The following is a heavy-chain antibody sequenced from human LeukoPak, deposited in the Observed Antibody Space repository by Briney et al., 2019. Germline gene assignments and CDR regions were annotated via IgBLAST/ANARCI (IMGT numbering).Heavy chain of an antibody. CDR1: GLTFSSYG. CDR3: AKERGPFDAFDI. CDR2: IWSDGRNR. J-gene: IGHJ3*02. Sequence: GGSLRLSCATSGLTFSSYGMHWVRQAPGKGLEWVAVIWSDGRNRFYVDAVKGRFTFSRDNSKNTLSLQMNSLRAEDTAVYYCAKERGPFDAFDIWGQGTMVTVSS. V-gene: IGHV3-33*06.